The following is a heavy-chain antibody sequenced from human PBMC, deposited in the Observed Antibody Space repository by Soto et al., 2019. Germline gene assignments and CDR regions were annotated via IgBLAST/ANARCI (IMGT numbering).Heavy chain of an antibody. D-gene: IGHD6-13*01. Sequence: QVQLVQSGAEVKKPGSSVKVSCMASGGTFSSYAISWVRQAPGQGLEWMGGIIPIFGTANYAQKFQGRVTXPXXXSXCTAYMGLSSLRSEDTAVYYCASPPSSHRYYYGMDVWGQGTTVTVSS. CDR2: IIPIFGTA. V-gene: IGHV1-69*05. J-gene: IGHJ6*02. CDR3: ASPPSSHRYYYGMDV. CDR1: GGTFSSYA.